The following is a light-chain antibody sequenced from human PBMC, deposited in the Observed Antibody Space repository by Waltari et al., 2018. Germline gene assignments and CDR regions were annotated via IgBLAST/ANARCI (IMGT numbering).Light chain of an antibody. CDR3: QQTYRTPLT. Sequence: DIQMTQSPSSLSASVGDRVTITGRASQGISTYLNWYQHEPGKAPKFLIYAASSLQSGGPSRFSGSGSGTDFTLTISSLQPEDFATYYCQQTYRTPLTFGGGTKVEIK. V-gene: IGKV1-39*01. CDR1: QGISTY. CDR2: AAS. J-gene: IGKJ4*01.